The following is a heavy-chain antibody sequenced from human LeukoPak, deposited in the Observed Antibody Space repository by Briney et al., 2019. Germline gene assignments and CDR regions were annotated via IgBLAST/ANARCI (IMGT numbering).Heavy chain of an antibody. CDR1: GFIFTNYF. Sequence: QAGGSLRLSCAASGFIFTNYFMSWVRQAPGKGLEWVASIKHDGSEKYYVDSVRGRFTISRDNTMSSLYLQMSSLRAEDTAVYYCATDRGWRTSGYYLYYFEYWGQGTLVTYSS. CDR3: ATDRGWRTSGYYLYYFEY. D-gene: IGHD3-3*01. J-gene: IGHJ4*02. V-gene: IGHV3-7*01. CDR2: IKHDGSEK.